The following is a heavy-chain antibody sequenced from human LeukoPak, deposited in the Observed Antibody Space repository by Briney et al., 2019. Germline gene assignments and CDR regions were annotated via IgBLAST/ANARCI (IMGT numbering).Heavy chain of an antibody. Sequence: PGGSLRLSCAVSGFTFDDYAMHWVRQVPGKGLEWVSGINWNSDSIGYADSVKGRFTTSRDNAKNSLYLQMNSLRPEDTAVYYCARENSGSYYQFDCWGQGTLVTVSS. V-gene: IGHV3-9*01. CDR1: GFTFDDYA. CDR3: ARENSGSYYQFDC. CDR2: INWNSDSI. D-gene: IGHD1-26*01. J-gene: IGHJ4*02.